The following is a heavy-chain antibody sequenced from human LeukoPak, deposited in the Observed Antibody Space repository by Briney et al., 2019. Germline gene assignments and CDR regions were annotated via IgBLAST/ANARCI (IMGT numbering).Heavy chain of an antibody. D-gene: IGHD4/OR15-4a*01. CDR1: GGAFSSTV. V-gene: IGHV1-69*05. CDR3: ARDVFSRDPHYGGPVHD. J-gene: IGHJ4*02. CDR2: SIPIFGRT. Sequence: SVKVSCKASGGAFSSTVISWLRQAPGQGLEWMGGSIPIFGRTNYAQKFQGRVTITTDESTGTVYMELSSLRSEDTTVYYCARDVFSRDPHYGGPVHDWGQGTLVTVSS.